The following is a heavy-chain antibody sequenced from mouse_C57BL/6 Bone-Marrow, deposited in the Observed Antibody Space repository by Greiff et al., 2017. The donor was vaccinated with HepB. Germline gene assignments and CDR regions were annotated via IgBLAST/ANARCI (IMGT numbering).Heavy chain of an antibody. Sequence: DVKLVESGGGLVQPGESLKLSCESNEYEFPSHDMSWVRKTPEKRLELVAAINSDGGSTYYPDTMERRFIISRDNTKKTLYLQMSSLRSEDTALYYCARLYYDYDRGFDYWGQGTTLTVSS. D-gene: IGHD2-4*01. J-gene: IGHJ2*01. CDR1: EYEFPSHD. V-gene: IGHV5-2*01. CDR2: INSDGGST. CDR3: ARLYYDYDRGFDY.